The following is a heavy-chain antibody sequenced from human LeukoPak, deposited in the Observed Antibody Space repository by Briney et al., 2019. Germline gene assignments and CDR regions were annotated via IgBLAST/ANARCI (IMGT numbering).Heavy chain of an antibody. J-gene: IGHJ4*02. CDR2: ISGSGGST. V-gene: IGHV3-23*01. Sequence: PSETLSLTCTVSGGSIRSYYWSWVRQAPGKGLEWVSAISGSGGSTYYADSVKGRFTISRDNSKNTLYLQMNSLRAEDTAVYYCAKDRTTVVTPLFDYWGQGTLVTVSS. CDR1: GGSIRSYY. D-gene: IGHD4-23*01. CDR3: AKDRTTVVTPLFDY.